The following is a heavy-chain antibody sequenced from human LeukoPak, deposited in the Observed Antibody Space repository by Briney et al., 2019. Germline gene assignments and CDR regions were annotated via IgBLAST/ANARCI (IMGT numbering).Heavy chain of an antibody. V-gene: IGHV1-69*13. D-gene: IGHD3-22*01. J-gene: IGHJ6*03. CDR3: ARAVPHYDSSGYYPYYYYMDV. CDR2: IIPIFGTA. CDR1: GGTFSSYA. Sequence: PVKVSCKASGGTFSSYAISWVRQAPGQGLEWMGGIIPIFGTANYAQKFQGRVTITADESTSTAYMELSSLRSEDTAVYYCARAVPHYDSSGYYPYYYYMDVWGKETTVTVSS.